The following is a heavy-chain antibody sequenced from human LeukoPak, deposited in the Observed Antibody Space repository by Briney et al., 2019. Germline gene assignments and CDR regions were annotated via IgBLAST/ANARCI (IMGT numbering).Heavy chain of an antibody. V-gene: IGHV4-39*07. CDR2: INHSGST. J-gene: IGHJ4*02. D-gene: IGHD3-10*01. Sequence: SETLSLTCTVSGGSISSSSYYWGWIRQPPGKGLEWIGEINHSGSTNYNLSLKSRVTISVDTSKNQFSLKLSSVTAADTAVYYCARGRMGYYYGSGSYNIDYWGQGTLVTVSS. CDR1: GGSISSSSYY. CDR3: ARGRMGYYYGSGSYNIDY.